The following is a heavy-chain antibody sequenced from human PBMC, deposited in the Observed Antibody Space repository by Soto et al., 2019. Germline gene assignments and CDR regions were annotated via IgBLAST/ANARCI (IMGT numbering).Heavy chain of an antibody. CDR1: GGSISSYY. Sequence: SETLSLTCTVSGGSISSYYWSWIRQPPGKGLEWIGYIYYSGSTNYNPSLKSRVTISVDTSKNQFSRKLRSETAADTAVYYCAATSIAAAGTLDYWGQGTLVTVSS. J-gene: IGHJ4*02. CDR2: IYYSGST. V-gene: IGHV4-59*08. CDR3: AATSIAAAGTLDY. D-gene: IGHD6-13*01.